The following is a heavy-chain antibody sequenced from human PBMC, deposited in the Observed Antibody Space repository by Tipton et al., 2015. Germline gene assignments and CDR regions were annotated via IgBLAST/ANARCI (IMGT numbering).Heavy chain of an antibody. V-gene: IGHV5-51*01. Sequence: QLVQSGPEVKKPGESLKISCKGSGYSFTSYWIGWVRQMPGKGLEWMGIIYPGDSDTRYSPSFQGQVTISADKSISTAYLHWSSLKASDPAMYYCARHVSFYYDTHGSDALDIWAQGTMVTVSS. J-gene: IGHJ3*02. CDR3: ARHVSFYYDTHGSDALDI. CDR1: GYSFTSYW. D-gene: IGHD3-22*01. CDR2: IYPGDSDT.